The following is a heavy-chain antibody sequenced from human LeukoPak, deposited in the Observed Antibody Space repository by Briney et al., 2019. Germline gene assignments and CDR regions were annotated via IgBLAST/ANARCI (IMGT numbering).Heavy chain of an antibody. Sequence: ASVKVSCKASGYTFTNYYMHWVRQAPGQGLEWLGIINPSGGSTVYAQRFKGRVSMTWDTSTSTVNMELSSLTSEDTAVYYCARLMDTTMALDYWGQGTLVTVSS. CDR2: INPSGGST. V-gene: IGHV1-46*01. CDR3: ARLMDTTMALDY. D-gene: IGHD5-18*01. J-gene: IGHJ4*02. CDR1: GYTFTNYY.